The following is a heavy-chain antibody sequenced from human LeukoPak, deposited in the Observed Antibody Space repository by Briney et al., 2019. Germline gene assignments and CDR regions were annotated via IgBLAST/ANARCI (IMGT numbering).Heavy chain of an antibody. V-gene: IGHV3-53*01. J-gene: IGHJ6*02. CDR1: GFSVTSKY. D-gene: IGHD3-10*01. CDR3: ARVGSYYDMDV. CDR2: VESGGDT. Sequence: GGSLRLSCAASGFSVTSKYINWVRQAPGKGREWVLVVESGGDTSYANSVKGRFTVSRDIFQNTLYLQMNNLRAEDTAVYYCARVGSYYDMDVWGQGTTVTVSS.